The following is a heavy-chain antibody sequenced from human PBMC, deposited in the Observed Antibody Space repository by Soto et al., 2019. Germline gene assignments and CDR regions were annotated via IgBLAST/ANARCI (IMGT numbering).Heavy chain of an antibody. Sequence: ASVKVSCKASGYTFTGYYMHWVRQAPGQGLEWMGWINPNSGGTNYAQKFQGRVTMTRDTSISTAYMELSRLRSDDTAVYYCARDSSSGGSYYYFDYWGQGTLVTVS. CDR2: INPNSGGT. CDR1: GYTFTGYY. CDR3: ARDSSSGGSYYYFDY. V-gene: IGHV1-2*02. J-gene: IGHJ4*02. D-gene: IGHD1-26*01.